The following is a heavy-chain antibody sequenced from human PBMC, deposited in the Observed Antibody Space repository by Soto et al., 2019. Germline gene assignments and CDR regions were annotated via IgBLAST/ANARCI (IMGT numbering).Heavy chain of an antibody. CDR2: IKQDGSVK. CDR3: ARWSFSNGYYYFDP. CDR1: GFSISSHW. V-gene: IGHV3-7*03. Sequence: GGSLRLSCAASGFSISSHWMCWVRQAQGKGPEWVASIKQDGSVKYYADSVKGRFTISRDNVKNSLFLEMSSLRVEDTAIYFCARWSFSNGYYYFDPWGRGTLVTVSS. D-gene: IGHD3-22*01. J-gene: IGHJ5*02.